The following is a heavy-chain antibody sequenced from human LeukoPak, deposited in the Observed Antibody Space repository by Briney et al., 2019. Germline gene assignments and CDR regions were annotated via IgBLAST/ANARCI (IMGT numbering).Heavy chain of an antibody. CDR2: IYPGDSNN. J-gene: IGHJ4*02. Sequence: GESLKISCKGSGYSFTSYWIGWVRQMPGKGLEWMGIIYPGDSNNRYSPSFQGQVTISADKFISTAYLQWSSLKASDTAMYYCARRYEYSSSPYYFDYWGQGTLVTVSS. D-gene: IGHD6-6*01. CDR1: GYSFTSYW. V-gene: IGHV5-51*01. CDR3: ARRYEYSSSPYYFDY.